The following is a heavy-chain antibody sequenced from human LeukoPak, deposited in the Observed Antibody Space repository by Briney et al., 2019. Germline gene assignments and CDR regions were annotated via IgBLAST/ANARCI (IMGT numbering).Heavy chain of an antibody. Sequence: SVKVSCKASGGTFSSYAISWVRQAPGQGLEWMGGIIPIFGTANYAQKFQGRVTITADESTSTAYMELSSLRSEDAAVYYCARDPPVHSGYYQRADDYWGQGTLVTVSS. CDR1: GGTFSSYA. V-gene: IGHV1-69*13. CDR3: ARDPPVHSGYYQRADDY. CDR2: IIPIFGTA. D-gene: IGHD3-22*01. J-gene: IGHJ4*02.